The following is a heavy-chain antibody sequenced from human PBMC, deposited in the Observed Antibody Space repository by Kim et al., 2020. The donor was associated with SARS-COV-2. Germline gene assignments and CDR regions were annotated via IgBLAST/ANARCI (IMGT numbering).Heavy chain of an antibody. J-gene: IGHJ4*02. CDR3: AREGPHAVVYFDY. Sequence: NYAQKLQGRVTMTTDTSTSTAYRELRSLRSDDTAVYYCAREGPHAVVYFDYWGQGTLVTVSS. D-gene: IGHD2-15*01. V-gene: IGHV1-18*01.